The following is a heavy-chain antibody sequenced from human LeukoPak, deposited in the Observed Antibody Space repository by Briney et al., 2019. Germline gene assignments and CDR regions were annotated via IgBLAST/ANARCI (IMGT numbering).Heavy chain of an antibody. CDR2: IDHSGST. J-gene: IGHJ4*02. Sequence: PSETLSLTCTVSGYSISSGYYWGWIRQPPGKGLEWTGSIDHSGSTYYNPSLKSRITISVDTSKNQFSLKLSSVTAADTAVYYCATRGDILTGYPYYFDNWGQGTLVTVSS. CDR3: ATRGDILTGYPYYFDN. D-gene: IGHD3-9*01. V-gene: IGHV4-38-2*02. CDR1: GYSISSGYY.